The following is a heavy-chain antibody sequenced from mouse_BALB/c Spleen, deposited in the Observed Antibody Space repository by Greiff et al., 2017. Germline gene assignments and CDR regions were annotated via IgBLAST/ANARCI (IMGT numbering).Heavy chain of an antibody. D-gene: IGHD1-2*01. Sequence: QVQLKQSGAELARPGASVKMSCKASGYTFTSYTMHWVKQRPGQGLEWIGYINPSSGYTNYNQKFKDKATLTADKSSSTAYMQLSSLTSEDSAVYYCARPGTTATWDVWGAGTTVTVSS. V-gene: IGHV1-4*01. CDR2: INPSSGYT. J-gene: IGHJ1*01. CDR3: ARPGTTATWDV. CDR1: GYTFTSYT.